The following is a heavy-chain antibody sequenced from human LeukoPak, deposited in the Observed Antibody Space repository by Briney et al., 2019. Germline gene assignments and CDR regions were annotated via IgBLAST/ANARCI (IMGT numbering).Heavy chain of an antibody. J-gene: IGHJ1*01. V-gene: IGHV3-23*01. Sequence: GGSLRLSCAASGFTFSSYAMSWVRQAPGKGLEWVSAISGSGGSTYYADSVKGRFTISRDNSKNTLYLQMNSLRAEDTAVYSCAKGAFGYSSPLYFQHWGQGTLVTVSS. CDR1: GFTFSSYA. CDR3: AKGAFGYSSPLYFQH. CDR2: ISGSGGST. D-gene: IGHD2-15*01.